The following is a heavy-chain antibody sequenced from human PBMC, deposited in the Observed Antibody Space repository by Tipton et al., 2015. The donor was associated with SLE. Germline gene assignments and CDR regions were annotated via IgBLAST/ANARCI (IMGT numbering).Heavy chain of an antibody. CDR2: INHSGST. CDR3: ARRGSYSGYYYYGMDV. V-gene: IGHV4-34*01. Sequence: LRLSCAVNGGSLSGYYWVWIRQPPEKGLEWIGEINHSGSTNYNPSLKSRVTISVDTSKNHFSLKLSSVTAADTAVYYCARRGSYSGYYYYGMDVWGQGTTVTVSS. D-gene: IGHD1-26*01. CDR1: GGSLSGYY. J-gene: IGHJ6*02.